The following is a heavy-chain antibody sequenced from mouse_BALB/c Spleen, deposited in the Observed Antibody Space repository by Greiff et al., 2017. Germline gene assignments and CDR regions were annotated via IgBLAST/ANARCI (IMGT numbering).Heavy chain of an antibody. CDR1: GYTFTSYY. Sequence: QVQLQQSGAELVKPGASVKLSCKASGYTFTSYYMYWVKQRPGQGLEWIGEINPSNGGTNFNEKFKSKATLTVDKSSSTAYMQLSSLTSEDSAVYDCTRQDDYDVGFADWGQGTLVTVSA. D-gene: IGHD2-4*01. J-gene: IGHJ3*01. V-gene: IGHV1S81*02. CDR3: TRQDDYDVGFAD. CDR2: INPSNGGT.